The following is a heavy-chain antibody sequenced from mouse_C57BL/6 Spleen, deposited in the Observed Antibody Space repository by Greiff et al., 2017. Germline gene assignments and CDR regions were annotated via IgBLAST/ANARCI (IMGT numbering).Heavy chain of an antibody. Sequence: VQLQQSGAELVKPGASVKLSCTASGFNIKDYYMHWVKQRTEQGLEWIGRIDPEAGETKYAPKFQGKATITADTSSNTAYRQLSILASEDTAVYYCARRGFDGYYEYFDVWGTGTTVTVSS. J-gene: IGHJ1*03. CDR3: ARRGFDGYYEYFDV. CDR1: GFNIKDYY. V-gene: IGHV14-2*01. CDR2: IDPEAGET. D-gene: IGHD2-3*01.